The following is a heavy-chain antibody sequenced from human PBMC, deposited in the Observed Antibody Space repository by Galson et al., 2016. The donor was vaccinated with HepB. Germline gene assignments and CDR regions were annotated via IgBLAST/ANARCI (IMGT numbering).Heavy chain of an antibody. Sequence: SLRLSCAASGFTFNSYWMHWVRQAPGKGLEWISYISSSSNSMYYADSVKGRFTISRDNAKNSLYLQMNSLRDEDTAVYYCVKGAGTIDYWGQGTLVTVSS. CDR3: VKGAGTIDY. CDR1: GFTFNSYW. CDR2: ISSSSNSM. J-gene: IGHJ4*02. V-gene: IGHV3-48*02. D-gene: IGHD6-19*01.